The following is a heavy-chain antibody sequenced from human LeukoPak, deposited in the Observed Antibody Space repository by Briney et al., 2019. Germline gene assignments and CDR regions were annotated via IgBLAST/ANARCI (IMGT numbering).Heavy chain of an antibody. CDR3: ARVGVTTVIDY. CDR2: IYYSGST. CDR1: GGSISSGDYY. J-gene: IGHJ4*02. D-gene: IGHD4-17*01. V-gene: IGHV4-30-4*08. Sequence: PSQTLSLTCTVSGGSISSGDYYWSWIRQPPGTGLEWIGYIYYSGSTYYNPSLKSRVTISVDTSKNQFSLKLSSVTAADTAVYYCARVGVTTVIDYWGQGTLVTVSS.